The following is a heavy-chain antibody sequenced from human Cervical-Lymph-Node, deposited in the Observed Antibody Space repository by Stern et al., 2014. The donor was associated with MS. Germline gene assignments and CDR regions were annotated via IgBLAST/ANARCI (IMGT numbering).Heavy chain of an antibody. CDR2: ISDSGVYT. D-gene: IGHD2-2*01. Sequence: EVQLLESGGGLVQPGGSLRLSCAASGFTFGTYAFRWVRQAPGKGLEWVSSISDSGVYTYYADSVKGRFTISRDNSKSMLYLEMQSLRAEDTAVYHCAKDIGRRVVVVPLYGLDVWGQGTTVTVSS. J-gene: IGHJ6*02. CDR1: GFTFGTYA. CDR3: AKDIGRRVVVVPLYGLDV. V-gene: IGHV3-23*01.